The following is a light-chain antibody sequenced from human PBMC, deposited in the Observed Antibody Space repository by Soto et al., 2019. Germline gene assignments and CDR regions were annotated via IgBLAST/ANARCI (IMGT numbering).Light chain of an antibody. CDR3: RSYTGNKTLV. J-gene: IGLJ2*01. CDR2: EVS. V-gene: IGLV2-14*01. Sequence: QSVLTQPASVSGSPGQSITISCTETSSDVGGYNYVSWYQQHPGKAPKLMIYEVSNRPSGVSNRFSGSKSGNTASLTISGLHAEYDAAYNCRSYTGNKTLVFRGGTTLTV. CDR1: SSDVGGYNY.